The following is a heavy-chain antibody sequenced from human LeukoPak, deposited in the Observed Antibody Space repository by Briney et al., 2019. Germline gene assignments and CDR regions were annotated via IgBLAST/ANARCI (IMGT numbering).Heavy chain of an antibody. D-gene: IGHD3-22*01. CDR1: GFAFSSYG. Sequence: GGSLRLSCAASGFAFSSYGMHWARQAPGKGLEWVAFIRYDGSNKYYADSVKGRFTISRDNSKNTLYLQMNSLRAEDTAVYYCAKGLIDSSGQNYPWDDYWGQGTLVTVSS. V-gene: IGHV3-30*02. J-gene: IGHJ4*02. CDR3: AKGLIDSSGQNYPWDDY. CDR2: IRYDGSNK.